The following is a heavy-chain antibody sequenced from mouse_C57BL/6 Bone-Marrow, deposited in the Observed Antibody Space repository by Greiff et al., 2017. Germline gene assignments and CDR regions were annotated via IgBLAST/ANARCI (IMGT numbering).Heavy chain of an antibody. Sequence: VQLQQSGAELARPGASVKLSCKASGYTFTSYGISWVKQRTGQGLEWIGEIYPRSGNTYYNEKFKGKATLTADKSSSTAYMELRSLTSEDSAVYFGARGRITTVVAPFAYGGQGTLVTVSA. V-gene: IGHV1-81*01. CDR2: IYPRSGNT. CDR1: GYTFTSYG. D-gene: IGHD1-1*01. J-gene: IGHJ3*01. CDR3: ARGRITTVVAPFAY.